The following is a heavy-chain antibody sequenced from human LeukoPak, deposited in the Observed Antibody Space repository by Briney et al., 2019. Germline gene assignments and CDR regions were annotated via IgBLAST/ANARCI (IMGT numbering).Heavy chain of an antibody. Sequence: GGSLRLSCAASGFTFSDYNMNWVRQVPGKGLESVSYISSSGSTIYYAVSVKGRFTISRDNSKNTLYLQMNSLRAEDTAVYYCATAGVVVITYSAFDSWGQGTMVTVSS. CDR1: GFTFSDYN. CDR2: ISSSGSTI. V-gene: IGHV3-48*01. D-gene: IGHD3-22*01. J-gene: IGHJ3*02. CDR3: ATAGVVVITYSAFDS.